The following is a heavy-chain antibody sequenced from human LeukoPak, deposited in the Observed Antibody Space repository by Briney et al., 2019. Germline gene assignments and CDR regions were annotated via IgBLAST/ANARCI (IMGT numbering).Heavy chain of an antibody. D-gene: IGHD4-17*01. CDR2: ITWDGGST. V-gene: IGHV3-43*01. CDR1: GFTFDDYT. J-gene: IGHJ4*02. CDR3: AKDLTTVTPREFDY. Sequence: GGSLRLSCAASGFTFDDYTMHWVRQAPGKGLEWVSLITWDGGSTYYADSVKGRFTISRDNSKNSLYLQMNSLRAEDTAVYYCAKDLTTVTPREFDYWGQGTLVTVSS.